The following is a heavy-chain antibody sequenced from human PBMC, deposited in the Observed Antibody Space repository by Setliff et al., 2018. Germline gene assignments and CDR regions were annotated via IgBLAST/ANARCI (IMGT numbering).Heavy chain of an antibody. J-gene: IGHJ6*02. Sequence: ASVKVSCKASGYTFTRNGINWVRQAPGQGLEWMGWISVYNGNTHYAQKFQGRVTMTTDTSTTTAYMDLRSLRSDDTAVYYRASSVDYYDRSGYPYAMDVWGQGTTVTV. CDR3: ASSVDYYDRSGYPYAMDV. CDR2: ISVYNGNT. D-gene: IGHD3-22*01. CDR1: GYTFTRNG. V-gene: IGHV1-18*01.